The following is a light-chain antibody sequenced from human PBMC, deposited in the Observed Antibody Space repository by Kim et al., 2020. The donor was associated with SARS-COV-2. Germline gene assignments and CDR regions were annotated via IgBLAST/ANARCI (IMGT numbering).Light chain of an antibody. V-gene: IGKV4-1*01. CDR2: WAS. CDR3: QQYYGTPLT. Sequence: DIVMTQSPDSLAVSLGERATINCKSSQSVLYSSNNKNYLAWYQQKPGQPPKLLIYWASTRESGVPDRFSGSGSGTDFTLTINSLQAEDVAVYYCQQYYGTPLTFGGGTKVDIK. J-gene: IGKJ4*01. CDR1: QSVLYSSNNKNY.